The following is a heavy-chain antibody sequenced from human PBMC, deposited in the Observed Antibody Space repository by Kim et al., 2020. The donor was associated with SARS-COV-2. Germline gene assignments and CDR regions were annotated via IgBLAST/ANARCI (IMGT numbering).Heavy chain of an antibody. J-gene: IGHJ6*02. Sequence: AAVTVSCKASGYTFTSYYMHWVRQAPGQGLEWMGIINPSGGSTSYAQKFQGRVTMTRDTSTSTVYMELSSLRSEDTAVYYCASTVVVTRAYYYYGMDVWGQGTTVTVSS. CDR2: INPSGGST. CDR3: ASTVVVTRAYYYYGMDV. CDR1: GYTFTSYY. D-gene: IGHD2-2*01. V-gene: IGHV1-46*01.